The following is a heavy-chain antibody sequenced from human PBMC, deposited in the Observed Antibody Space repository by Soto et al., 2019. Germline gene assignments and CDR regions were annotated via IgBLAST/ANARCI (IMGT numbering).Heavy chain of an antibody. CDR1: GGSVSSGTYY. CDR2: IYYSGSN. V-gene: IGHV4-61*01. J-gene: IGHJ4*02. CDR3: ARERTGDTTFFYX. Sequence: SETLSLTCSVSGGSVSSGTYYWSWIRQPPGKGLEWIGFIYYSGSNDYNPSLKSRVTISVDTSKNQFSLRLSSVTAADTAFYYCARERTGDTTFFYXWGQGTLVTVSX. D-gene: IGHD1-26*01.